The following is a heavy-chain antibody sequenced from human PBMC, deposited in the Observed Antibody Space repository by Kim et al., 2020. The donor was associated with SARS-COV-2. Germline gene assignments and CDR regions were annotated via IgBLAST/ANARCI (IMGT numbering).Heavy chain of an antibody. CDR2: IYYSGTT. CDR3: ARGVSTGYKHFDY. V-gene: IGHV4-59*13. CDR1: GGSISSYY. J-gene: IGHJ4*02. D-gene: IGHD5-12*01. Sequence: SETLSLTCTVSGGSISSYYWSWIRQPPGKRLEWIGYIYYSGTTNYNPSLKSRVTISVDTSKNQFSLKLSSVTAADTAVYYCARGVSTGYKHFDYWGQGTLVTVSS.